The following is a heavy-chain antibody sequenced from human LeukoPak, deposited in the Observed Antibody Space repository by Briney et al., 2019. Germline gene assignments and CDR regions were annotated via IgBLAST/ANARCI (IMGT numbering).Heavy chain of an antibody. J-gene: IGHJ1*01. V-gene: IGHV3-7*01. D-gene: IGHD2-15*01. CDR1: GFTFSSYW. CDR2: IKQDGSEK. Sequence: GGSLRLSCAASGFTFSSYWMSWVRQAPGRGLEWVANIKQDGSEKYYVDSVKGRFTISRDNAKNSLYLQMNSLRAEDTAVYYCARAISRGPVLGAEYFQHWGQGTLVTVSS. CDR3: ARAISRGPVLGAEYFQH.